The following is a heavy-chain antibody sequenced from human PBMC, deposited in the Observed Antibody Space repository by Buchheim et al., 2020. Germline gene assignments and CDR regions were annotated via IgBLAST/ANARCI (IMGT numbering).Heavy chain of an antibody. D-gene: IGHD6-13*01. CDR1: GFTFSTYW. Sequence: EVQLVESGGGLVQPGGSLRLSCAASGFTFSTYWMSWVRQAPGKGLEWVANMNQDGTQRYYVGPVKGRFTISRDNAKNSLYLQMNSLRVEDTAVYYCARDRSNSAATFDYWGQGTL. V-gene: IGHV3-7*03. CDR3: ARDRSNSAATFDY. CDR2: MNQDGTQR. J-gene: IGHJ4*02.